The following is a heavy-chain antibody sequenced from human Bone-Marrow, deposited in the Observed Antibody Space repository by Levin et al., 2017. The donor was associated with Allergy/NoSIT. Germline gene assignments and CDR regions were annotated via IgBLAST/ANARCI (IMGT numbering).Heavy chain of an antibody. D-gene: IGHD6-19*01. CDR1: GYSINSGYY. Sequence: SSETLSLTCGVSGYSINSGYYWGWIRQPPGKGLEWIGLIYHKGSTYYNPSLRSRVTISVDTSKNQFSLRLTSVAAADTAIYYCARGPSVIEVAGAFDYWGQGTQIVVSS. J-gene: IGHJ4*02. CDR2: IYHKGST. V-gene: IGHV4-38-2*01. CDR3: ARGPSVIEVAGAFDY.